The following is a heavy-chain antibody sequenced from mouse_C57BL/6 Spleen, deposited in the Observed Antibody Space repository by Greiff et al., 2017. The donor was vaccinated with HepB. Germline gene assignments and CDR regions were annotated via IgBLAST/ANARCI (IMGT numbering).Heavy chain of an antibody. CDR1: GYTFTDYY. J-gene: IGHJ4*01. CDR3: AREDIYYGRYYAMDY. D-gene: IGHD2-1*01. Sequence: EVQLQQSGPELVKPGASVKISCKASGYTFTDYYMNWVKQSPGKSLEWIGDINPNNGGTSYNQKFKGKATLTVDKSSSTAYMELRSLTSEDSAVYYWAREDIYYGRYYAMDYWGQGTSVTGSS. CDR2: INPNNGGT. V-gene: IGHV1-26*01.